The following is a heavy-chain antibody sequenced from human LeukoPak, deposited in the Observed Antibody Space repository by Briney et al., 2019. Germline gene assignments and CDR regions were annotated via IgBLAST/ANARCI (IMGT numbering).Heavy chain of an antibody. CDR1: GDSVSSNSAA. J-gene: IGHJ6*02. CDR2: TYYRSKWYN. CDR3: ARATIAARDYYYYYYGMDV. D-gene: IGHD6-6*01. Sequence: SQTLSLTCAISGDSVSSNSAAWNWIRQSPSRGLEWLGRTYYRSKWYNDYAVSVKSRITINPDTSKNQFSLQLNSVTPEDTAVYYCARATIAARDYYYYYYGMDVRGQGTTVTVSS. V-gene: IGHV6-1*01.